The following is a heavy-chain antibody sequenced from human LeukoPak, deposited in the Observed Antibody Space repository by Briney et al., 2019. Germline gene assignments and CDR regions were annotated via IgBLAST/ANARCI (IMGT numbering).Heavy chain of an antibody. CDR3: ARSSTPTTKYGMDV. CDR2: IKQDGSEK. J-gene: IGHJ6*02. CDR1: GFTFSSYW. D-gene: IGHD1-14*01. V-gene: IGHV3-7*01. Sequence: GGSLRLSCAASGFTFSSYWMSWVRQAPGKGLEWVANIKQDGSEKYYVDSVKGRFTISRDNAKNSLYLQMNSLRAEDTAVYYCARSSTPTTKYGMDVWGQGTTVTVSS.